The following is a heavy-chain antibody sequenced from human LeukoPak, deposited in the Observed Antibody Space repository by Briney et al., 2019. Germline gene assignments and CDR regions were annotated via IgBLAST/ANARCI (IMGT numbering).Heavy chain of an antibody. D-gene: IGHD2-15*01. J-gene: IGHJ4*02. CDR1: GFTFRSYA. CDR3: AREATPSD. Sequence: GGSLRLSCAASGFTFRSYAMSWVRQAPGKGLEWVSAISGGGGSTYYADSVKGRFTVSGDNSKNTLYLHMNSLRADDTAAYYCAREATPSDWGQGTLVTVSS. CDR2: ISGGGGST. V-gene: IGHV3-23*01.